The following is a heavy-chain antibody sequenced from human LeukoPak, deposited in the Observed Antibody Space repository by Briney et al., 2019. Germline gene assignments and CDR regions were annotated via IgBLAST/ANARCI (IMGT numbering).Heavy chain of an antibody. CDR3: ARAQRRYFDY. CDR1: GFSFSTYA. Sequence: GGSLRLSCVASGFSFSTYAMSWVRQAPGKGLEWVSGISGSGVDTHYADSVKGRFTISRDNAKNSLYLQMNSLRAEDTAVYYCARAQRRYFDYWGQGTLVTVSS. CDR2: ISGSGVDT. D-gene: IGHD2-2*01. J-gene: IGHJ4*02. V-gene: IGHV3-23*01.